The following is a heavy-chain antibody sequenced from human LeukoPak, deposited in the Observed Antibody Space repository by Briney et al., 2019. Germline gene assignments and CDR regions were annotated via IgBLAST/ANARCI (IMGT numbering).Heavy chain of an antibody. D-gene: IGHD6-19*01. V-gene: IGHV1-18*01. CDR2: NSAYNGNT. CDR3: ARDRAVAGTVSPIDY. J-gene: IGHJ4*02. CDR1: GYTFTSYG. Sequence: ASVKVSCKASGYTFTSYGISWVRQAPGQGFEWMGWNSAYNGNTNYAQKLQGRVTMTTDTSTSTAYMELRSLRSDDTAVYYCARDRAVAGTVSPIDYWGQGTLVTVSS.